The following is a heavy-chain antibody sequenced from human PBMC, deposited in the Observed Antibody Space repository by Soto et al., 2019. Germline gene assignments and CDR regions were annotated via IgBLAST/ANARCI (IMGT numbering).Heavy chain of an antibody. CDR1: GYTFTGYY. CDR2: INPNSGGT. Sequence: ASVKVSCKASGYTFTGYYMHWVRQAPGQGLEWMGWINPNSGGTNYAQKFQGWVTMTRDTSISTAYMELSRLRSDDTAVYYCARDDYGDSNDAFDIWGQGTVVTVSS. D-gene: IGHD4-17*01. J-gene: IGHJ3*02. V-gene: IGHV1-2*04. CDR3: ARDDYGDSNDAFDI.